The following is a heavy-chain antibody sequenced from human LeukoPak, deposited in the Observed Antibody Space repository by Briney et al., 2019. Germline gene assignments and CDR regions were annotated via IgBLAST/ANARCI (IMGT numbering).Heavy chain of an antibody. D-gene: IGHD2/OR15-2a*01. J-gene: IGHJ4*02. CDR2: INSDGRSA. CDR1: GFAFSRYW. CDR3: TRVSTTDDY. Sequence: GGSLRLSCAASGFAFSRYWMHWVRQAPGKGLVWVSRINSDGRSAVYADSEKGRFTISRDNAKNTLYLQMDSLRAEDTAVYYCTRVSTTDDYWGQGTLVTVSS. V-gene: IGHV3-74*01.